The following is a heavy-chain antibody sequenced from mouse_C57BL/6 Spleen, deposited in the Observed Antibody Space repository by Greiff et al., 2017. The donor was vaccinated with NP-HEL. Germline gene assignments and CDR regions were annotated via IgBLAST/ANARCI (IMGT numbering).Heavy chain of an antibody. CDR1: GYAFSSYW. CDR2: IYPGDGDT. V-gene: IGHV1-80*01. Sequence: VKLVESGAELVKPGASVKISCKASGYAFSSYWMNWVKQRPGKGLEWIGQIYPGDGDTNYNGKFKGKATLTADKSSSTAYMQLSSLTSEDSAVYFCAREDYDLAMDYWGQGTSVTVSS. CDR3: AREDYDLAMDY. D-gene: IGHD2-4*01. J-gene: IGHJ4*01.